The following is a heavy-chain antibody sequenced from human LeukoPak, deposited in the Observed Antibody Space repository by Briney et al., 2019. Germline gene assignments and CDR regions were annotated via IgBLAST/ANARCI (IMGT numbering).Heavy chain of an antibody. J-gene: IGHJ4*02. D-gene: IGHD2-2*01. CDR3: ARDGDCSSTSCPDY. CDR1: GGTFTSYG. V-gene: IGHV1-18*01. CDR2: ISAYNGNT. Sequence: ASVKVSCKASGGTFTSYGISWVRQAPGQGLEWMGWISAYNGNTNYAQKLQGRVTMTTDTSTSTAYMELRSLRSDDTAVYYCARDGDCSSTSCPDYWGQGTLVTVSS.